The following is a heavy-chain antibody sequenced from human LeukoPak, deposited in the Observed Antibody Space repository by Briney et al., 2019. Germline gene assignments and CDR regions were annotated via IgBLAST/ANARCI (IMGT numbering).Heavy chain of an antibody. Sequence: GESLKISCKGSGYRFTNYWIGWVRQMPGKGLEWMGIIYPDDSEIRWSPSFQCQVTISADPSIPTAYLQWSSLKASDTAIYYCARRAYGKNWFDSWGQGTLVVVSS. V-gene: IGHV5-51*01. D-gene: IGHD2-21*01. J-gene: IGHJ5*01. CDR2: IYPDDSEI. CDR1: GYRFTNYW. CDR3: ARRAYGKNWFDS.